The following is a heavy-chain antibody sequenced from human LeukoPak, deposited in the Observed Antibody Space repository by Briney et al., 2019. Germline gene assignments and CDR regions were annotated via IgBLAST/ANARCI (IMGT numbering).Heavy chain of an antibody. V-gene: IGHV5-51*01. CDR3: ARLDIVVVPAATPQSYYYYYYMDV. CDR1: GSIFTSYW. CDR2: IYPGDSDT. Sequence: GASLKISCKGSGSIFTSYWIGWVRQLPGKGLEWMGIIYPGDSDTRYSPSFQGQVTISADKSISTAYLQWSSLKASDTAMYYCARLDIVVVPAATPQSYYYYYYMDVWGKGTTVTVSS. J-gene: IGHJ6*03. D-gene: IGHD2-2*02.